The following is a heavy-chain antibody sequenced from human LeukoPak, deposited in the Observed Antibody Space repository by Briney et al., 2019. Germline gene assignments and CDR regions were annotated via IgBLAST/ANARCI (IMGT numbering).Heavy chain of an antibody. CDR2: IRGDGNEK. J-gene: IGHJ4*02. V-gene: IGHV3-7*03. D-gene: IGHD1-14*01. CDR3: MTELLGY. Sequence: GGSLRLSCAASGFSFSSYWMAWVRQAPGRGLEFVANIRGDGNEKYYMDSMKGRLTISRDNAKNSLFLQMSGLRAEDTAVYYCMTELLGYRGQGTLVTVSS. CDR1: GFSFSSYW.